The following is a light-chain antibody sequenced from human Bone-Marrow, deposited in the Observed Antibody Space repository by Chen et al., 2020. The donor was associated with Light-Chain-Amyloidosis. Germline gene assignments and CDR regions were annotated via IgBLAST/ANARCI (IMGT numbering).Light chain of an antibody. V-gene: IGLV3-21*02. J-gene: IGLJ3*02. CDR1: NIGSTS. CDR2: DDS. CDR3: QVWDRSSDRPV. Sequence: SYVLTQPSSVSVAPGQPATIACGGNNIGSTSVHWYQQTPGQAPRLVVYDDSDRPSGIPERLSGSNSGTTATLTISRVEAGDEADYYCQVWDRSSDRPVFGGGTKLTVL.